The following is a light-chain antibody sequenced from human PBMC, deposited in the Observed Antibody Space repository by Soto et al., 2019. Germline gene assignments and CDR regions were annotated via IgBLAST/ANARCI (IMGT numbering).Light chain of an antibody. Sequence: EIVMTQSPATLSVSPGERATLSCRASQSVSGNLAWYQQKPGKAPRLLIYGASTRATGIPARFSGSGSGTEFTLTISSLHSEDFAFYYCQQYNNWPPFTFGPGTKVDIK. J-gene: IGKJ3*01. V-gene: IGKV3-15*01. CDR2: GAS. CDR3: QQYNNWPPFT. CDR1: QSVSGN.